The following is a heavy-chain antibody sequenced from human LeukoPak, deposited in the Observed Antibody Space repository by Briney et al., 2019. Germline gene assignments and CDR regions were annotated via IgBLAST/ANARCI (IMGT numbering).Heavy chain of an antibody. J-gene: IGHJ4*02. Sequence: ASVKVSCKASGGTFTSYGISWVRQAPGQGLEWMGWISPNSGGTNYAQKFQGRVTMTRDTSISTAYMELSRLRSDDTAVYYCARDGPYYYDSSPTPLDYWGQGTLVTVSS. CDR3: ARDGPYYYDSSPTPLDY. CDR1: GGTFTSYG. D-gene: IGHD3-22*01. V-gene: IGHV1-2*02. CDR2: ISPNSGGT.